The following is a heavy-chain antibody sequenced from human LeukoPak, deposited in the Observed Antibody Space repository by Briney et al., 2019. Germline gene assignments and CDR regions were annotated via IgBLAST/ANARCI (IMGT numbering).Heavy chain of an antibody. Sequence: ASVKVSGKAPEYPFPTYAMIWVGQAPGQRLEWMGWINAGNGNTKYSQKFQARVTITRVTSASTAYMELSSLRSEDTAVYYCARDPIGSRWPYYFDYWGQGTLVTVSS. CDR2: INAGNGNT. CDR1: EYPFPTYA. J-gene: IGHJ4*02. V-gene: IGHV1-3*01. D-gene: IGHD6-13*01. CDR3: ARDPIGSRWPYYFDY.